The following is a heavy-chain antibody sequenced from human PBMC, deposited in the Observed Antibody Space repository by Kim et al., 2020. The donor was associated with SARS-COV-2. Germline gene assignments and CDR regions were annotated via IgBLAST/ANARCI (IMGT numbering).Heavy chain of an antibody. Sequence: YCNPSLKSRVTISVDTSKNQFSLKLSSVTAADTAVYYCARGVVRGVITDYWGQGTLVTVSS. J-gene: IGHJ4*02. D-gene: IGHD3-10*01. V-gene: IGHV4-31*02. CDR3: ARGVVRGVITDY.